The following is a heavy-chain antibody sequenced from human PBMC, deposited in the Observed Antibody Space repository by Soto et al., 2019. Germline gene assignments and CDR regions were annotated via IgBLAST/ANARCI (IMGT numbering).Heavy chain of an antibody. CDR2: IWYDGSNK. J-gene: IGHJ6*01. Sequence: GVRRVRKARGKGLEWVAVIWYDGSNKYDADSVKGRFTISRDNSKNTVYLQMNSLRAEDTAVYYCARGLGNYYHSLDVWGQGPTVTVSS. CDR1: G. D-gene: IGHD7-27*01. CDR3: ARGLGNYYHSLDV. V-gene: IGHV3-33*01.